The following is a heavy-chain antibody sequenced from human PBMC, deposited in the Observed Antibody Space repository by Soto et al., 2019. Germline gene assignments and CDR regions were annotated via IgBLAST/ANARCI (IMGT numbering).Heavy chain of an antibody. J-gene: IGHJ4*02. CDR2: IWFDGSDK. Sequence: GGSLRLSCAASGFTFSTYGMHWVRQAPGKGLEWVALIWFDGSDKYYADSVKGRFTISRDNSKNTLYLQMSSLRSDDTAVYYCAREGRGKKAGYNGLVSLGYWGQGTLVTVSS. CDR1: GFTFSTYG. V-gene: IGHV3-30*02. CDR3: AREGRGKKAGYNGLVSLGY. D-gene: IGHD2-2*02.